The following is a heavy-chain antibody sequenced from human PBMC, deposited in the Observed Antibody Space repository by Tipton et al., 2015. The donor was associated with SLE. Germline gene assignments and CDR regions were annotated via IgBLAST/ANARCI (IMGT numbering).Heavy chain of an antibody. CDR3: AKDQIAAAGSHFYYMDV. J-gene: IGHJ6*03. V-gene: IGHV3-30*04. Sequence: SLRLSCEASGFTFSNSAMHWVRQAPGKGLEWVAVISYDGSNEYYADSVKGRVTISRDNSKNTLFLQIDSLRDEGTSIYYCAKDQIAAAGSHFYYMDVWGKGTTVTVSS. D-gene: IGHD6-13*01. CDR1: GFTFSNSA. CDR2: ISYDGSNE.